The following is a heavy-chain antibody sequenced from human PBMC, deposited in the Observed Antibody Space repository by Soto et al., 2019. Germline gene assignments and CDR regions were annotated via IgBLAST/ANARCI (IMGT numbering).Heavy chain of an antibody. V-gene: IGHV3-66*03. J-gene: IGHJ5*02. CDR1: GFTVSSNY. CDR3: ARGTTGYPRLGLFDP. CDR2: IYGGGST. Sequence: EVQLVESGGGLIQPGGSLRLSCAASGFTVSSNYISWVRQALWKGLEGVSVIYGGGSTYYGDSVKGRFTISIDNFKNTLHLQMTSLRAEDTAVYYCARGTTGYPRLGLFDPCGQGTLVTVSS. D-gene: IGHD3-16*01.